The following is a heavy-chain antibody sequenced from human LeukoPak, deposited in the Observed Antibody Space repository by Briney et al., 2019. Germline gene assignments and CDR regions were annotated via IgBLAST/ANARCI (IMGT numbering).Heavy chain of an antibody. CDR1: GFTFSNFW. D-gene: IGHD3-3*01. Sequence: PGGSLRLSCAASGFTFSNFWMNWVRQAPGKGLEWVARIKQDGSEKYYVDSVKGRFTMSRDNAKNSLYLQMNSLRAEDTAVYYCASGSGYSTPLFSWGQGTLVTVSS. V-gene: IGHV3-7*03. CDR3: ASGSGYSTPLFS. CDR2: IKQDGSEK. J-gene: IGHJ4*02.